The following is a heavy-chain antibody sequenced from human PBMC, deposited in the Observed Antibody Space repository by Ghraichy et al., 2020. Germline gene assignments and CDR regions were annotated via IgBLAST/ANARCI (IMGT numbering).Heavy chain of an antibody. D-gene: IGHD3-3*02. CDR3: ARVQHLDHHHQLFDY. V-gene: IGHV4-4*02. Sequence: SETLSLTCAVSGGSISSSNWWSWVRQPPGKGLEWIGEIYHSGSTNYNPSLKSRVTISVDKSKNQFSLKLSSVTAADTAVYYCARVQHLDHHHQLFDYWGQGTLVTVSS. CDR2: IYHSGST. J-gene: IGHJ4*02. CDR1: GGSISSSNW.